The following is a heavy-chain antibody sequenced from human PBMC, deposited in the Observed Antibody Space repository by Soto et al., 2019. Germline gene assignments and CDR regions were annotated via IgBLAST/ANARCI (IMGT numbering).Heavy chain of an antibody. CDR1: GFTFSSYG. CDR3: ARDCAGYSSGWYQRGGFDY. J-gene: IGHJ4*02. V-gene: IGHV3-33*01. CDR2: IWDDGSNK. D-gene: IGHD6-19*01. Sequence: QVQLVESGGGVVQPGRSLRLSCAASGFTFSSYGMHWVRQAPGKGLEWVAVIWDDGSNKYYADSVKGRFTTSRDNSNNPLYLQMNSLRAEDTAVYYCARDCAGYSSGWYQRGGFDYWGQGTLVTVSS.